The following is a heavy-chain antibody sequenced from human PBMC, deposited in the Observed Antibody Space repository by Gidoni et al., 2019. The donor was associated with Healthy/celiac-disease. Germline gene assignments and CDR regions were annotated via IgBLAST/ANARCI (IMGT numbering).Heavy chain of an antibody. J-gene: IGHJ3*02. Sequence: EVQLVESGGGLVQPGGSLSLSCAASGFTFSSYWMHWVRQAPGKGLVWVSRINSDGSSTSYADSVKGRFTISRDNAKNTLYLQMNSLRAEDTAVYYCARGCSSTSCYAVDDAFDIWGQGTMVTVSS. CDR3: ARGCSSTSCYAVDDAFDI. V-gene: IGHV3-74*01. CDR2: INSDGSST. CDR1: GFTFSSYW. D-gene: IGHD2-2*01.